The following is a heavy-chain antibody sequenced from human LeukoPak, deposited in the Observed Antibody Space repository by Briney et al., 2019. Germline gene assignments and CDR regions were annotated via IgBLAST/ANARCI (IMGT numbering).Heavy chain of an antibody. J-gene: IGHJ5*02. V-gene: IGHV4-39*01. D-gene: IGHD1-26*01. CDR2: IYYSGST. CDR3: ARHVFRVGATNPYNWFDP. CDR1: GGSISSSSYY. Sequence: PSETLSLTCTVSGGSISSSSYYWGWIRQPPGKGLEWIGSIYYSGSTYYNPSLKSRVTISVDTSKNQFSLKLSSVTAADTAVYYCARHVFRVGATNPYNWFDPWGQGTLVTVSS.